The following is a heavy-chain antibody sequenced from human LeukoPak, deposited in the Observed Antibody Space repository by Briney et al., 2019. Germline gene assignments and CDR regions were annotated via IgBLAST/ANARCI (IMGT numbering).Heavy chain of an antibody. D-gene: IGHD1-14*01. Sequence: TSETLSHTCTVSLDSTTSNFWSWVRQPPGKGLEWIGEIHRSGSPNYNPSLQSRVTISIDRSRNQIALELSSVTAADTAVYYCAREILGGFNPGAYWGQGTLVTVSS. J-gene: IGHJ4*02. CDR3: AREILGGFNPGAY. CDR2: IHRSGSP. CDR1: LDSTTSNF. V-gene: IGHV4-4*02.